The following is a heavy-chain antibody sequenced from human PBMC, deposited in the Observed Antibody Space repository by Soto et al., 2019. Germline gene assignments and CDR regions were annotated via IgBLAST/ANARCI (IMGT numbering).Heavy chain of an antibody. CDR1: GGSITSGDSY. D-gene: IGHD5-12*01. CDR2: IYYTGGT. Sequence: QVHLQESGPGLVKPSQTLSLICTVSGGSITSGDSYWNWIRQPLGKGLEWIGYIYYTGGTYYTPSLKSRVSMSIDTSKSQFSLKLTSVTAADTAVYYCARDYRGGYDSWGQGALVSVSS. J-gene: IGHJ4*02. V-gene: IGHV4-30-4*01. CDR3: ARDYRGGYDS.